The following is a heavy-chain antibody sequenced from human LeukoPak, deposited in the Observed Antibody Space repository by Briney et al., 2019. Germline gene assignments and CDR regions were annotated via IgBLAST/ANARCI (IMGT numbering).Heavy chain of an antibody. D-gene: IGHD3-16*01. J-gene: IGHJ4*02. CDR3: ARESYGGFDY. CDR1: GGSFSGYY. Sequence: LSLTCAVYGGSFSGYYWSWIRQPPGKGLERVAVISYDGSNKYYADSVKGRFTISRDNSKNTLYLQMNSLRAEDTAVYYCARESYGGFDYWGQGTLVTVSS. V-gene: IGHV3-30*03. CDR2: ISYDGSNK.